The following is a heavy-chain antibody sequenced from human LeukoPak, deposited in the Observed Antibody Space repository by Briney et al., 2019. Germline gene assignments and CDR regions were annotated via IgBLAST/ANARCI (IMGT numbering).Heavy chain of an antibody. CDR3: AKLQQLTTY. CDR1: GFTFSSYA. V-gene: IGHV3-30-3*02. J-gene: IGHJ4*02. Sequence: GSLSLSCAASGFTFSSYAMHWVRQAPGKGLEWVAVISYDGSNKYYADSVKGRFTISRDNSKNTLYLQMNSLRAEDTAVYYCAKLQQLTTYWGQGTLVTVSS. D-gene: IGHD6-13*01. CDR2: ISYDGSNK.